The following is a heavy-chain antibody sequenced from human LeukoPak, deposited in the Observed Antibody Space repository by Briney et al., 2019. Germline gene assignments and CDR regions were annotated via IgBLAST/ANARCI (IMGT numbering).Heavy chain of an antibody. CDR3: ARVSGYSYGYTFLGY. Sequence: PGGSLRLSCAASGFTFSSYSMNWVRQAPGKGLEWVSSISSSSSYIYYADSVKGRFTISRDNAKNSLYLQMNSLRAEDTAVYYCARVSGYSYGYTFLGYWGQGTLVTVSS. CDR2: ISSSSSYI. D-gene: IGHD5-18*01. CDR1: GFTFSSYS. J-gene: IGHJ4*02. V-gene: IGHV3-21*01.